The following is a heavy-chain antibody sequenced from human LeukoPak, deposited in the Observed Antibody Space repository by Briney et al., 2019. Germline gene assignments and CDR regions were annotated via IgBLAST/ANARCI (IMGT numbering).Heavy chain of an antibody. J-gene: IGHJ5*02. V-gene: IGHV4-4*07. CDR1: GGSISSYY. CDR3: AREYLTGYYNWFDP. D-gene: IGHD3-9*01. CDR2: IYTSGST. Sequence: SETLSLTCTVSGGSISSYYWSWIRQPAGKGLEWIGRIYTSGSTYYNPSLKSRVTISVDRSKNQFSLKLSSVTAADTAVYYCAREYLTGYYNWFDPWGQGTLVTVSS.